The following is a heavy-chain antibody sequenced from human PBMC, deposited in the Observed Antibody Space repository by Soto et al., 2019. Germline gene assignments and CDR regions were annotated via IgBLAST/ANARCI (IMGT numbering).Heavy chain of an antibody. D-gene: IGHD1-1*01. CDR2: INPSGGST. Sequence: QVQLVQSGAEVQKPGASVKVSCKASGYTFTSYYMHWVRQAPGQGLEWMGIINPSGGSTSYAQKFQGRVTLTRHTATTTVYMELSSLGSDDTSVYSCASSGTGTPHYCMYVWGQVTTVTV. V-gene: IGHV1-46*01. CDR3: ASSGTGTPHYCMYV. J-gene: IGHJ6*02. CDR1: GYTFTSYY.